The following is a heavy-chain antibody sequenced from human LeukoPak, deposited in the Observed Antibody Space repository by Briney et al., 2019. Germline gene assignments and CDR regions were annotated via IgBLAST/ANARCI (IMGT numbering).Heavy chain of an antibody. J-gene: IGHJ4*02. D-gene: IGHD1-20*01. CDR2: IKSKADGETI. CDR1: GLTVTNAW. Sequence: GGSLRLSCSASGLTVTNAWMNWVRQAPGKGLEWVGRIKSKADGETIDYAAPVKGRFTISRDDSINMLYLQMNSLKSEDTAVYYCSTLTSRGLSDSWGQGTLVTVSS. CDR3: STLTSRGLSDS. V-gene: IGHV3-15*07.